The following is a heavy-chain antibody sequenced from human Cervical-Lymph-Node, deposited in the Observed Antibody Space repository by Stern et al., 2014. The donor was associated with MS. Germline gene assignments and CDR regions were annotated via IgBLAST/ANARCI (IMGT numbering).Heavy chain of an antibody. CDR3: ARPATASYSSGWYYFDY. CDR1: GYTFTNYA. CDR2: IDADNGNT. J-gene: IGHJ4*02. Sequence: VQLVESGAEVKKPGASVRVSCKASGYTFTNYAMHWVRQAPGQSLEWMGRIDADNGNTKNSLKFQGRVTITRDTPASTAYMELSSLRSGDTAVYYCARPATASYSSGWYYFDYWGQGTLVTVPS. D-gene: IGHD6-19*01. V-gene: IGHV1-3*01.